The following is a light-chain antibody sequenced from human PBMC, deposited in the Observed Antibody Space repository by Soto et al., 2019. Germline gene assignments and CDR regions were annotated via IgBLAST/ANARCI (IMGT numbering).Light chain of an antibody. V-gene: IGLV2-23*01. CDR2: EDN. CDR3: CSYTGSGTLGV. Sequence: QSALTQPASVSGSPGQSITISCSGASSDVGSLKFVAWYQQHPGKAPKVLIYEDNKRPSGISFRFSGSKNGNTASLTISGLQPDDESHDYCCSYTGSGTLGVFGGGTKVTVL. CDR1: SSDVGSLKF. J-gene: IGLJ3*02.